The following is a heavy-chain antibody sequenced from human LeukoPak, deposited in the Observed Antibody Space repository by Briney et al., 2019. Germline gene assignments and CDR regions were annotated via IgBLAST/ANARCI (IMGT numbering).Heavy chain of an antibody. V-gene: IGHV3-7*01. CDR2: IKQGGSEI. Sequence: GGSLRLSCAASGFTFSSYWMHWVRQAPGKGLEWVATIKQGGSEIYYVDSVKGRFTISRDNAKNSLYLQMNSLRAEDAAVYYCARAMDVWGKGTTVTVSS. J-gene: IGHJ6*03. CDR3: ARAMDV. CDR1: GFTFSSYW.